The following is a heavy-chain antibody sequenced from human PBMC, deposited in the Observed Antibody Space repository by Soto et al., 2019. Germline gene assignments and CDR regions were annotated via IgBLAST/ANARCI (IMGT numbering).Heavy chain of an antibody. CDR2: IYYSGST. V-gene: IGHV4-30-4*01. J-gene: IGHJ4*01. Sequence: SETLSLTCTVSGGSISSGDYYWSWIRQPPGKGLEWIGYIYYSGSTYYNPSLKSRVTISVDTSKNQFSLKLSSVTAADTAVYYCARAATITMIVVVNNYYFDYWGHGTLVTVSS. CDR3: ARAATITMIVVVNNYYFDY. D-gene: IGHD3-22*01. CDR1: GGSISSGDYY.